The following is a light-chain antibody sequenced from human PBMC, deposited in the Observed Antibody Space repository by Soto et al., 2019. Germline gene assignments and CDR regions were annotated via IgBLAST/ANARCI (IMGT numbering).Light chain of an antibody. CDR1: SSNIGTTT. CDR3: AAWDDSLNGVL. V-gene: IGLV1-44*01. CDR2: SYN. Sequence: QSVLTQSPSASGTLGQRVTISCSGSSSNIGTTTVNWYQQLPGTAPKLLIYSYNQRPSGVPDRFSGSKSGTSASLAISGLQSEDEADCYCAAWDDSLNGVLFGGGTKVTVL. J-gene: IGLJ2*01.